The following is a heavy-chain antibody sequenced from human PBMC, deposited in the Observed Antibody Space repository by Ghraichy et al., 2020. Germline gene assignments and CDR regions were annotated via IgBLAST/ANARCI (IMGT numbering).Heavy chain of an antibody. D-gene: IGHD6-19*01. CDR2: IKQDGSGK. CDR3: ASYSDAWYAAS. V-gene: IGHV3-7*03. CDR1: GFTFSSYW. Sequence: GGSLRHSCAASGFTFSSYWMTWVRQTPGKGLEWVANIKQDGSGKYYVDSVKGRFTISRDNAKNSLYLQMNSLRAEDTAVYYCASYSDAWYAASWGQGTLVTVSS. J-gene: IGHJ4*02.